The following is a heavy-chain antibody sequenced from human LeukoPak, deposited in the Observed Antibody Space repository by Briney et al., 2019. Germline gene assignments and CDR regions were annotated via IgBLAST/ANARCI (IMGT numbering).Heavy chain of an antibody. Sequence: ASVKVSCKASGGTFSSYAISWVRQAPGQGLEWMGWISAYNGNTNYAQKLQGRVTMTTDTSTSTAYMELRSLRSDDTAVYYCARDLPKVVVPAASGYWGQGTLVTVSS. CDR1: GGTFSSYA. D-gene: IGHD2-2*01. CDR2: ISAYNGNT. J-gene: IGHJ4*02. CDR3: ARDLPKVVVPAASGY. V-gene: IGHV1-18*01.